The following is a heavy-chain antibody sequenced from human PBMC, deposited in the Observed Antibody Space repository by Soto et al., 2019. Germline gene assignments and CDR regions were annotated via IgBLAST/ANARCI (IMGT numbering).Heavy chain of an antibody. Sequence: SETLSLTCAVPGGSISSSNWWRWVRQPPGKGLEWIGEIYHSGSTNYNPSLKSRVTISVDKSKNQFSLKLSSVTAADTAVYYCARVGGYSGYDLWGQGTLVTVSS. CDR3: ARVGGYSGYDL. J-gene: IGHJ4*02. D-gene: IGHD5-12*01. CDR1: GGSISSSNW. CDR2: IYHSGST. V-gene: IGHV4-4*02.